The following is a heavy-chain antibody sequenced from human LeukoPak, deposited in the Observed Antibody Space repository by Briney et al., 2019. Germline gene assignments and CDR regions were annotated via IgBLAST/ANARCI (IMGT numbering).Heavy chain of an antibody. J-gene: IGHJ4*02. CDR1: GFTFSSHG. D-gene: IGHD5-18*01. CDR3: AKDVLASGYSYGSLDY. Sequence: QTGGSLRLSCAASGFTFSSHGMSWVRQAPGKGLEWVSTISGSGDNTYYADSVKGRFTISRDNSKNTLYLQMNSLRAEDTAVYYCAKDVLASGYSYGSLDYWGQGTLVTVSS. V-gene: IGHV3-23*01. CDR2: ISGSGDNT.